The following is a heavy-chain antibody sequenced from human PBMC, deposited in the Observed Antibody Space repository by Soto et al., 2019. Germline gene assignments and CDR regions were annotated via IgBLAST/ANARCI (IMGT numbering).Heavy chain of an antibody. CDR2: ISYDGSNK. CDR1: GFTFSSYA. V-gene: IGHV3-30-3*01. Sequence: PGGSLRLSCAASGFTFSSYAMHWVRQAPGKGLEWVAVISYDGSNKYYADSVKGRFTISRDNSKNTLYLQMNSLRAEDTAVYYCARGGYSGPISDRGSFDYWGQGTLVPSPQ. D-gene: IGHD2-15*01. CDR3: ARGGYSGPISDRGSFDY. J-gene: IGHJ4*02.